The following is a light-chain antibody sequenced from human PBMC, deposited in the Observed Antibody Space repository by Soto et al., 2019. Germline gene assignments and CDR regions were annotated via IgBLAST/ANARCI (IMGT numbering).Light chain of an antibody. CDR3: QQGYSTPYT. CDR2: VAS. V-gene: IGKV1-39*01. J-gene: IGKJ2*01. Sequence: DIQMTQSPSSLSASVGDRVTITCRASQRISSYLNWYQQKPGKAPKVLIYVASSLQSGVPSRFSGSGSGTDFTLTISSLQAEDFATYYCQQGYSTPYTFGQGTKLEIK. CDR1: QRISSY.